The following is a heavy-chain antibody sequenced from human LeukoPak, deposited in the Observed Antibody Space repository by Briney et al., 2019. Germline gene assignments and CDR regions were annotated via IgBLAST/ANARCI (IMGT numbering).Heavy chain of an antibody. D-gene: IGHD6-13*01. CDR2: INPNSGGT. CDR1: GYTFTGYY. CDR3: ARDGVAYSSSWFDP. J-gene: IGHJ5*02. V-gene: IGHV1-2*02. Sequence: ASVKVSCKASGYTFTGYYMHWVRQAPGQGLEWMGWINPNSGGTNYAQKFQGRVTMTRDTSISTAYMELSRLRSDDTAVYYCARDGVAYSSSWFDPWGQGTLVTVSS.